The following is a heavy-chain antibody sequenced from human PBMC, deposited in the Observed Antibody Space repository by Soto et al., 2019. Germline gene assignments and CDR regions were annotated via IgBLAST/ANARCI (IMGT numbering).Heavy chain of an antibody. CDR2: IYSGGST. V-gene: IGHV3-66*01. CDR3: ARGDFGYDYYYYYGMDV. J-gene: IGHJ6*02. D-gene: IGHD5-12*01. Sequence: EVQLVESGGGLVQPGGSLRLSCAASGFTVSSNYMSWVRQAPGKGLEWVSVIYSGGSTYYADSVKGRFTISRDNSKNTLYIQMNSLRAEDTAVYYCARGDFGYDYYYYYGMDVWGQGTTVTVSS. CDR1: GFTVSSNY.